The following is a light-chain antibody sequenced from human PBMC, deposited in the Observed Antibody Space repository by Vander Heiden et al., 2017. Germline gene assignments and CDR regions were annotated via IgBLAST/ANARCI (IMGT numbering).Light chain of an antibody. CDR3: QQYISYPYT. J-gene: IGKJ2*01. Sequence: DIQMTQSPSTLSASVGDRLPITCRASQTISTWLAWYQQKPGKAPNLLIYKSSSLESGVPSRFSGTGSETEFTLTISSLQPDDFATYYCQQYISYPYTFGQGTKLEIK. CDR2: KSS. CDR1: QTISTW. V-gene: IGKV1-5*03.